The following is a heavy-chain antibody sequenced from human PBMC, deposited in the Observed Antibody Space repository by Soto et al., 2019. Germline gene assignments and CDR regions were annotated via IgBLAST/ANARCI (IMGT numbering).Heavy chain of an antibody. Sequence: ASVKVSCKASGGTFGSHAISWVRQAPGQGLEWMGGIIPLFKATNYAQKFQGRVTITADDSTSTAYMDLYSLRSEDTAVYYCARDVPLNYYDGTFSYYAMDVWGQGTTVTVSS. J-gene: IGHJ6*02. V-gene: IGHV1-69*13. CDR3: ARDVPLNYYDGTFSYYAMDV. CDR1: GGTFGSHA. D-gene: IGHD3-16*01. CDR2: IIPLFKAT.